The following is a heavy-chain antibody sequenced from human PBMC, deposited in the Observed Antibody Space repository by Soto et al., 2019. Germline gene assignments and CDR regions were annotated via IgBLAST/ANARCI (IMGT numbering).Heavy chain of an antibody. CDR2: ISGSGGST. J-gene: IGHJ4*02. CDR1: GFTFSSYA. D-gene: IGHD1-26*01. Sequence: EVQLLESGGGLVQPGGSLRLSCAASGFTFSSYAMSWVRQAPGKGLEWVSAISGSGGSTYYADSVNGRFTISRDNSKNTLYLQMNSLRAEDTAVYYCANLVGAKYYFDYWGQGTLVTVSS. V-gene: IGHV3-23*01. CDR3: ANLVGAKYYFDY.